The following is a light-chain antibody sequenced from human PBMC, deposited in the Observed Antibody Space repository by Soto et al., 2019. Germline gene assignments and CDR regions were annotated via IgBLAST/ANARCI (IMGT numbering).Light chain of an antibody. CDR2: DVS. Sequence: QPLLTQPASVSGSPGQSITISCTGTSSDVGSYNSVSWYQQHPGKAPKVMIYDVSNRPSGVSNRFSGSKSGNTASLTISGLQAEDEADYYCGPYTSSSTLVFGGGTKLTVL. CDR1: SSDVGSYNS. J-gene: IGLJ2*01. CDR3: GPYTSSSTLV. V-gene: IGLV2-14*01.